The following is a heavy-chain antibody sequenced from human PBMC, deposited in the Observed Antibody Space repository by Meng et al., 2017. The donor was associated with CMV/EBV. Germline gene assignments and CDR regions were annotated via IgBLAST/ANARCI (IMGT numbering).Heavy chain of an antibody. J-gene: IGHJ4*02. CDR3: ARQGGASPTTGVF. CDR1: GGSISSSNYY. D-gene: IGHD1-26*01. V-gene: IGHV4-39*01. Sequence: ESLKISCTVSGGSISSSNYYWGWVRQPPGQGFEWIGSLYYTGSTYYNTSLGSRVTMSVDTSRNQFSLKLSSVTAVDTAVYYCARQGGASPTTGVFWGPGILVTVSS. CDR2: LYYTGST.